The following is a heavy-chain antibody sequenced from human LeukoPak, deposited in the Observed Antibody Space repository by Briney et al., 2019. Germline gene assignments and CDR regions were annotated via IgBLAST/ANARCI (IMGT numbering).Heavy chain of an antibody. CDR2: IYSGGST. CDR3: ARDIYTAMVFSY. Sequence: GGSLRLSCAASGFTVSSNYMSWVRQAPGKGLEWVSVIYSGGSTYYADSVKGRFTISRDNSKNTLYLQMNSLRDEDMAVYYCARDIYTAMVFSYWGQGTLVTVSS. V-gene: IGHV3-66*01. CDR1: GFTVSSNY. D-gene: IGHD5-18*01. J-gene: IGHJ4*02.